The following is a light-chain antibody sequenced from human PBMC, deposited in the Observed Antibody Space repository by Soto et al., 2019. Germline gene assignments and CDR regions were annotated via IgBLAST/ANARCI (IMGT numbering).Light chain of an antibody. CDR1: QSVSSN. Sequence: IVMTQSPATLSVSPGESATLSCRASQSVSSNLGWYQQKPGQAPRLLIYGTSARITGLPARFSGSGSGTEFTLTISSLQSEDFAVYYCQQHNSWPWTFGQGTKVDI. CDR2: GTS. V-gene: IGKV3-15*01. J-gene: IGKJ1*01. CDR3: QQHNSWPWT.